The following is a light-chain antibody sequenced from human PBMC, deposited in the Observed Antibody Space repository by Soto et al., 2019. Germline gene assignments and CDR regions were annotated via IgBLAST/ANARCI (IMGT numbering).Light chain of an antibody. Sequence: QPVLTQPPSASASLGASVTLTCTLSSGYSNYTVDWYQQRPGKGPRFVMRVGTGGIVGSKGDGIPDRFSVLGSGLNRYLTIKNIQGEDESDYHCGADHGSGSNFVVVFGGGTKLTVL. CDR1: SGYSNYT. V-gene: IGLV9-49*01. CDR3: GADHGSGSNFVVV. J-gene: IGLJ2*01. CDR2: VGTGGIVG.